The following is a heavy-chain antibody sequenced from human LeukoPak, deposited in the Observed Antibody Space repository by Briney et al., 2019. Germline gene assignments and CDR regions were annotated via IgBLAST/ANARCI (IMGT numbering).Heavy chain of an antibody. CDR1: GGSTSRYY. J-gene: IGHJ4*02. Sequence: SETLSLTRTVSGGSTSRYYWSWIRQPPGKRLEWLGYIYYSGSTTYNPFLKSRLTMSVDTSKNQISLKLISLTAADTAVYYCARLPGIAAVWGQGTLVTVSS. CDR3: ARLPGIAAV. D-gene: IGHD6-13*01. V-gene: IGHV4-59*08. CDR2: IYYSGST.